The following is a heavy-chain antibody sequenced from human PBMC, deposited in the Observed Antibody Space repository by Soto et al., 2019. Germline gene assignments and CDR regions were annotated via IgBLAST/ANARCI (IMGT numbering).Heavy chain of an antibody. Sequence: GASVKVSCKASGYSFTTYDINWVRQATGQGLEWMGWTNPNSGNTGYALKLQGRVTMTRNTSISTAYMELSSLTSEDTAVYYCVRIRSWSSFDIWGQGTMVTVSS. CDR1: GYSFTTYD. D-gene: IGHD3-3*01. V-gene: IGHV1-8*01. CDR3: VRIRSWSSFDI. CDR2: TNPNSGNT. J-gene: IGHJ3*02.